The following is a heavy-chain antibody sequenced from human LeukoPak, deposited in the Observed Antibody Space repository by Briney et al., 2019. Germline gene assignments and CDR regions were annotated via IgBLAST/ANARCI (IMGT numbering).Heavy chain of an antibody. CDR3: ARHRYCSGGSCQGYWFDP. V-gene: IGHV5-51*01. CDR2: IYPGDSDT. D-gene: IGHD2-15*01. Sequence: AGESLKISCKGSGYSFTSYWISWVRQMPGKGLEWMGIIYPGDSDTRYSPSFQGQVTISADKSIGTAYLQWSSLKASDTAMYYCARHRYCSGGSCQGYWFDPWGQGTLVTVSS. J-gene: IGHJ5*02. CDR1: GYSFTSYW.